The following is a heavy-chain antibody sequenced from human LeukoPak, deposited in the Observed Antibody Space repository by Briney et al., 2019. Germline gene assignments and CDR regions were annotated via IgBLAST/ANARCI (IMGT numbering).Heavy chain of an antibody. CDR1: GGSFSGYY. CDR2: INHSGST. V-gene: IGHV4-34*01. CDR3: ARGGVVATTSAVIDY. J-gene: IGHJ4*02. D-gene: IGHD5-12*01. Sequence: PETLSLTCAVYGGSFSGYYWSWIRQPPGKGLEWIGEINHSGSTNYNPSLKSRVTISVDTSKNQFSLKLSSVTAADTAVYYCARGGVVATTSAVIDYWGQGTLVTVSS.